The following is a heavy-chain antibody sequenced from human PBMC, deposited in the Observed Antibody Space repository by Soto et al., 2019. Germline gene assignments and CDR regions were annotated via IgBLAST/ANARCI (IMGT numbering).Heavy chain of an antibody. CDR1: GGSISSGGYY. D-gene: IGHD2-15*01. V-gene: IGHV4-31*03. CDR3: ARDRGYCSGGSCYNGWFDP. J-gene: IGHJ5*02. CDR2: IYYSGST. Sequence: QVQLQESGPGLVKPSQTLSLTCTVSGGSISSGGYYWSWIRQHPGKGLEWIGYIYYSGSTYYNPSLKSRVTISVETSNNQFSLKLSSVTAADTAVYYCARDRGYCSGGSCYNGWFDPWGQGTLVTVSS.